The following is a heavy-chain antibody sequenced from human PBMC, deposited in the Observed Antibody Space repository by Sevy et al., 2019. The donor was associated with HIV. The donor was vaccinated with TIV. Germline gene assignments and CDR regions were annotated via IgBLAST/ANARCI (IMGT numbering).Heavy chain of an antibody. CDR3: ARDPPYSNLPEY. J-gene: IGHJ4*02. Sequence: SETLSLTCTVSGGSISSGGYYWSWIRQHPGKGLGWIGCIYYSGSTYYNPSLKSRVTISIDTSKHQFSLKLSSLTAADTAVYYCARDPPYSNLPEYWGQGTLVTVSS. V-gene: IGHV4-31*03. D-gene: IGHD4-4*01. CDR2: IYYSGST. CDR1: GGSISSGGYY.